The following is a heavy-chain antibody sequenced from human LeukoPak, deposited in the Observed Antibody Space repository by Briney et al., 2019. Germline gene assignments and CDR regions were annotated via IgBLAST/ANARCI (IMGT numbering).Heavy chain of an antibody. Sequence: SETLSLTCTVSGVSISSYYWSWIRQPPGKGLEWIGYIYYSGSTNYNPSLKSRVTISVDTSKNQFSLKLSSVTAADTAVYYCARDQGPYYYDSRHYYYGMDVWGQGTTVTVSS. CDR1: GVSISSYY. CDR2: IYYSGST. V-gene: IGHV4-59*01. J-gene: IGHJ6*02. CDR3: ARDQGPYYYDSRHYYYGMDV. D-gene: IGHD3-22*01.